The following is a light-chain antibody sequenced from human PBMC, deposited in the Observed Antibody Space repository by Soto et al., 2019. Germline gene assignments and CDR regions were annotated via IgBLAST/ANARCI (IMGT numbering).Light chain of an antibody. V-gene: IGKV3-20*01. CDR2: GAS. Sequence: EIVLTQSPGTLSLSPGERATLSCRASQSVSSSYLAWYQQKPGQAPGLLIYGASSRATGIPDRFSGSGSGTDFTLTISRLEPEDFAVYYCQQYGSSPWGFGQGTKVEIK. J-gene: IGKJ1*01. CDR1: QSVSSSY. CDR3: QQYGSSPWG.